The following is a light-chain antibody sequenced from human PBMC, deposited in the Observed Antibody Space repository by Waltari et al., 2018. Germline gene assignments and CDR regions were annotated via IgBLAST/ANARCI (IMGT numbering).Light chain of an antibody. CDR1: QSISDY. Sequence: TCRASQSISDYLNWYQQKPGKAPKVLIYATSSLQSGVPSRFSGSGSGTDFTLTIRSLQPEDSATYYCQQSDTTPFTFGQGTKLEIK. J-gene: IGKJ2*01. V-gene: IGKV1-39*01. CDR2: ATS. CDR3: QQSDTTPFT.